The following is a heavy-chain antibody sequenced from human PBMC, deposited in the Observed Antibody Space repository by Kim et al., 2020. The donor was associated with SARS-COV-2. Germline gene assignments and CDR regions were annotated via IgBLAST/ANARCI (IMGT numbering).Heavy chain of an antibody. CDR3: ARDRDGSGSYYDS. J-gene: IGHJ5*01. Sequence: SADSVKGRFTISRDNSESTLYLQMNSLRAEDTAVYYCARDRDGSGSYYDSWGQGTLVTVSS. D-gene: IGHD3-10*01. V-gene: IGHV3-30*01.